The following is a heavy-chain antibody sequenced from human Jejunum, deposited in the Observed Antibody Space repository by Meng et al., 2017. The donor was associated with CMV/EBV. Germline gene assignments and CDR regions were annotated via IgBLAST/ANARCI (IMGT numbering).Heavy chain of an antibody. CDR3: ARRRDRSGDYFYYYGVDV. D-gene: IGHD2/OR15-2a*01. J-gene: IGHJ6*02. V-gene: IGHV3-48*04. CDR2: IGSSSSTI. CDR1: NDD. Sequence: NDDMNWVRKAQTKGLEWVSYIGSSSSTIYYADSVKGRFNISRDNAKNSLYLQVDSLRAEDTAVYYCARRRDRSGDYFYYYGVDVWGRGTSVTVSS.